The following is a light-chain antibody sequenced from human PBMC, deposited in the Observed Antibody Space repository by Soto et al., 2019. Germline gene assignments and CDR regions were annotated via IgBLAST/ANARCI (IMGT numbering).Light chain of an antibody. J-gene: IGLJ2*01. CDR2: STN. CDR1: SGSVSTSYY. V-gene: IGLV8-61*01. CDR3: VLYMGSGIWV. Sequence: QTVVTQEPSFSVSPGGTVTLTCGLSSGSVSTSYYPSWYQQTPGQAPRTLIYSTNTRSSGVPDRFSGSILGNKAALTITGXXADDESDYYCVLYMGSGIWVFGGGTKLTVL.